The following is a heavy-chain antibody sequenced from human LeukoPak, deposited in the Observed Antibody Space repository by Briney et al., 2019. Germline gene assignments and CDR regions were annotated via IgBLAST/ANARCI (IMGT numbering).Heavy chain of an antibody. CDR1: GYSISSGYY. CDR2: IYHSGST. CDR3: ARDYRTYYYDSSGFDP. V-gene: IGHV4-38-2*02. D-gene: IGHD3-22*01. Sequence: SETLSLTCTVSGYSISSGYYWGWIRQPPGKGLEWIGSIYHSGSTYYNPSLKSRVTISVDTSKNQFSLKLSSVTAADTAVYYCARDYRTYYYDSSGFDPWGQGTLVTVSS. J-gene: IGHJ5*02.